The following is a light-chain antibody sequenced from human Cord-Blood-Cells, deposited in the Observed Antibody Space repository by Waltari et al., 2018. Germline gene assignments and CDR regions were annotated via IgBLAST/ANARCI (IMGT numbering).Light chain of an antibody. Sequence: QSALTQPVSVSGSPGQSITISCTGPSSDVGSCNLVAWYQQHPGKAPKLMIYEGSKRPSGFSNRFSVSKSGNTASLTISGLQAEDEADYYCCSYAGSSTWVFGGGTKLTVL. V-gene: IGLV2-23*01. CDR2: EGS. CDR1: SSDVGSCNL. CDR3: CSYAGSSTWV. J-gene: IGLJ3*02.